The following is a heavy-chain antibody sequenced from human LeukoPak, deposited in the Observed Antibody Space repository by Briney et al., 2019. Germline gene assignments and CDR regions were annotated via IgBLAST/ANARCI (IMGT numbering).Heavy chain of an antibody. CDR3: ASITSMVTTLGTYYIDN. J-gene: IGHJ4*01. Sequence: PGGSLRLSCAASGFTFSSYAMHSVRQAPGKGLEYVSAISSNGGSTYYANSVKGRFTISRDNSKNTLYLQMGSLRAEDMALYYCASITSMVTTLGTYYIDNWGQRTLVTVSS. CDR2: ISSNGGST. V-gene: IGHV3-64*01. D-gene: IGHD2-21*02. CDR1: GFTFSSYA.